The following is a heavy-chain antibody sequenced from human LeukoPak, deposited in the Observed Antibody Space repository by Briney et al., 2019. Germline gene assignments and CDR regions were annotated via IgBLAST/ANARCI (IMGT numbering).Heavy chain of an antibody. D-gene: IGHD3-3*01. Sequence: PSXXLSLTCAVSGYSISSGYYWGWIRPPPGKGLEWIGRIYHSGSTYYNPSLKRRVTISGETEKNRFSLKLSSVTAADTAVYYCARQGTFGNYDFWSGYSIDPWGQGTLVTVSS. CDR3: ARQGTFGNYDFWSGYSIDP. J-gene: IGHJ5*02. CDR1: GYSISSGYY. CDR2: IYHSGST. V-gene: IGHV4-38-2*01.